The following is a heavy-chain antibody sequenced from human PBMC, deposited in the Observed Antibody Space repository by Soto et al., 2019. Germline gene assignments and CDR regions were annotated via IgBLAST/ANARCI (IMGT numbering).Heavy chain of an antibody. CDR1: GFTFSSYA. D-gene: IGHD5-18*01. J-gene: IGHJ3*02. V-gene: IGHV3-30-3*01. Sequence: GGSLRLSCAASGFTFSSYAMHWVRQAPGKGLEWVAVISYDGSNKYYADSVKGRLTISRDNSKNTLYLQMNSLRAEDTAVYYCARAQDGVTGDAFDIWGQGTMVTVSS. CDR2: ISYDGSNK. CDR3: ARAQDGVTGDAFDI.